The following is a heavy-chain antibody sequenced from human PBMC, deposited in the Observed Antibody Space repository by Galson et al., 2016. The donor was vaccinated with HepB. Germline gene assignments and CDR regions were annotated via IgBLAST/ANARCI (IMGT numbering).Heavy chain of an antibody. V-gene: IGHV4-39*01. Sequence: SETLSLTCTVSGGSISSSNYFWGWIRQPPGKGLEWIGNFYNSGSTSYNPSLQSRVTISVDTSKNRISLKLSFVTTADTAVYHCARLYCSSTSCCGYCGMDVWGQGTTVTVSS. CDR2: FYNSGST. CDR1: GGSISSSNYF. D-gene: IGHD2-2*01. J-gene: IGHJ6*02. CDR3: ARLYCSSTSCCGYCGMDV.